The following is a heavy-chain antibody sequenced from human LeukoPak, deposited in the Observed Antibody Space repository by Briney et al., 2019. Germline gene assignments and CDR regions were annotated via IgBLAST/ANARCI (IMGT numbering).Heavy chain of an antibody. Sequence: ASVKVSCKASGYTFTGYYMHWVRQAPGQGLEWMGWINPNSGGTNYAQKFQGWVTMTRDTSISTAYMELSRLRSDDTAVYYCARGGVGYSSGWANWFDPWGQGTLDTVSS. D-gene: IGHD6-19*01. CDR2: INPNSGGT. CDR1: GYTFTGYY. CDR3: ARGGVGYSSGWANWFDP. V-gene: IGHV1-2*04. J-gene: IGHJ5*02.